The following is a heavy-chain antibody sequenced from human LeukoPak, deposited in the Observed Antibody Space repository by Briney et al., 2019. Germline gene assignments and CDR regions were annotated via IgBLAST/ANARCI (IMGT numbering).Heavy chain of an antibody. Sequence: SETLSLTCTVSGGSISSYYWSWIRQPPGKGLEWIGYIYYSGSTNYNPSLKSRVTMSVDTSKNQFSLKLSSVTAADTAVYYCAREVRAAAGKNWFDPWGQGTLVTVSS. CDR2: IYYSGST. D-gene: IGHD6-13*01. J-gene: IGHJ5*02. CDR3: AREVRAAAGKNWFDP. V-gene: IGHV4-59*01. CDR1: GGSISSYY.